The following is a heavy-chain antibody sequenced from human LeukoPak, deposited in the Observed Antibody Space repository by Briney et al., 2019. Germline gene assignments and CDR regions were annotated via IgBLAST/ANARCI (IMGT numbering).Heavy chain of an antibody. J-gene: IGHJ4*02. CDR2: ISSSSYI. CDR1: GFTFSSYS. Sequence: PGGSLRLSCAASGFTFSSYSMNWVRQAPGKGLEWVSSISSSSYIYYADSVKGRFTISRDNAKNSLYLQMNSLRAEDTAVYYCAVDGDYGGYFDYWGQGILVTVSS. D-gene: IGHD4-17*01. V-gene: IGHV3-21*01. CDR3: AVDGDYGGYFDY.